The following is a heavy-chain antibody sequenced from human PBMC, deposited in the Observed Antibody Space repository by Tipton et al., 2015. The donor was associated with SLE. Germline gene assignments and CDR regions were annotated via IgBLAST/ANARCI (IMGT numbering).Heavy chain of an antibody. Sequence: QVQLVQSGAEVKKPGASVKVSCKASGFIYTRETINWVRQAPGQGPEWMGWIRVGNGDTNYGQKVQGRVTMTTDTSTNTAYMELRSLRSDDTAVYYCARDSFTGGWRHRAFDIWGQGTMVTVS. CDR2: IRVGNGDT. J-gene: IGHJ3*02. CDR1: GFIYTRET. D-gene: IGHD6-19*01. V-gene: IGHV1-18*01. CDR3: ARDSFTGGWRHRAFDI.